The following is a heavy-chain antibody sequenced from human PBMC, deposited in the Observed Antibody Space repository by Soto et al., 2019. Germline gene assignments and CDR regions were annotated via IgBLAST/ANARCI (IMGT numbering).Heavy chain of an antibody. V-gene: IGHV1-8*01. Sequence: GGPVKVSCKASGYTFTSYDINWVRQATGQGLEWMGWMNPNSGSTSYAQKFQGRVTMTRDTSTSTVYMELSSLRSEDTAVYYCARDSLVSTVTTPLGYFDFWGQGT. J-gene: IGHJ4*02. CDR1: GYTFTSYD. D-gene: IGHD4-17*01. CDR2: MNPNSGST. CDR3: ARDSLVSTVTTPLGYFDF.